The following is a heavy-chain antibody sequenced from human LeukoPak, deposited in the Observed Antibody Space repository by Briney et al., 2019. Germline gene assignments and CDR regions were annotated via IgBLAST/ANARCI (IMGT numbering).Heavy chain of an antibody. D-gene: IGHD3-10*01. J-gene: IGHJ5*02. CDR3: ARDSGTTGEVKFDP. Sequence: SETLSLTCTVSGGCISSYYWSWIRQPAGKGLEGIGRIYTSGSTTYNPSLKSRVTMSVDTSKNQFSLKLSSVTAADTAVYYCARDSGTTGEVKFDPWGQGTLVTVSS. V-gene: IGHV4-4*07. CDR1: GGCISSYY. CDR2: IYTSGST.